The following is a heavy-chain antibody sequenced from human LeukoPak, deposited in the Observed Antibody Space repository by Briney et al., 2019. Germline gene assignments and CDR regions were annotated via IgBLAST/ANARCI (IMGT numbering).Heavy chain of an antibody. J-gene: IGHJ4*02. V-gene: IGHV4-31*03. D-gene: IGHD3-10*01. CDR2: IYYSGST. CDR1: GGSISSGGYY. Sequence: SETLSLTCTVSGGSISSGGYYWSWIRQHPGTGLEWIGYIYYSGSTYYNPSLKSRVTISVDTSKNQFSLKLSSVTAADTAVYYCARADYYGSGSADYWGQGTLVTVSS. CDR3: ARADYYGSGSADY.